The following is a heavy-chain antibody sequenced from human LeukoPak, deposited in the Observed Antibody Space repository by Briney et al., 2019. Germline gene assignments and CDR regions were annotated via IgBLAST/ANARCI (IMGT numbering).Heavy chain of an antibody. CDR1: GGSISSSSYY. CDR3: ARPDPYGDSFAFDI. Sequence: SETLSLTCTVSGGSISSSSYYWGWIRQPPGKGLEWIGEINHSGSTNYNPSLKSRVTISVDTSKNQFSLKLSSVTAADTAVYYCARPDPYGDSFAFDIWGQGTMVTVSS. D-gene: IGHD4-17*01. V-gene: IGHV4-39*07. J-gene: IGHJ3*02. CDR2: INHSGST.